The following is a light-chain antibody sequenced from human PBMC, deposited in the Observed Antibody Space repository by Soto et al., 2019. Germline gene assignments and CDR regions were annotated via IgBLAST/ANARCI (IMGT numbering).Light chain of an antibody. V-gene: IGKV3D-15*01. CDR1: QSISIN. J-gene: IGKJ1*01. CDR2: GAS. CDR3: QQFRNWPWT. Sequence: EIVLTQSPGTLSVSPGDRVTLSCRAIQSISINLDWYQHKPGKAPRLLIHGASTRATGIPARISGSGSGTEFTLTISSLQSEDFAVYYCQQFRNWPWTFGQGTKVDIK.